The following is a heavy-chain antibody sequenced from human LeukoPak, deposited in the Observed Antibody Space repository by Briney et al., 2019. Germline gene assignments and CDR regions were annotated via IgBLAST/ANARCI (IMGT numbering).Heavy chain of an antibody. Sequence: SETLSLTCSVSGGSMSSYYWSWIRQSPGKGLEWIGYIYHSGSTDYNSSLKSRVTISEDTSKNQFSLKLNSVTAADTAVYYCARGGSGYDAFDIWGQGTMVTVSS. J-gene: IGHJ3*02. CDR3: ARGGSGYDAFDI. CDR2: IYHSGST. V-gene: IGHV4-59*01. D-gene: IGHD5-12*01. CDR1: GGSMSSYY.